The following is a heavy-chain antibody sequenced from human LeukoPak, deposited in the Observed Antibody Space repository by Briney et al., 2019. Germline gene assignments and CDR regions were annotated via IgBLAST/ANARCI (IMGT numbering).Heavy chain of an antibody. CDR2: IYHSGST. D-gene: IGHD2-2*01. Sequence: SETLSLTCTVSGGSISSGGYYWSWIRQPPGKGLEWIGYIYHSGSTYYNPSLKSRVTISVDRSKNQFSLKLSSVTAADTAVYYCAREPIVVVPAATEAFDPWGQGTLVTVSS. CDR3: AREPIVVVPAATEAFDP. J-gene: IGHJ5*02. V-gene: IGHV4-30-2*01. CDR1: GGSISSGGYY.